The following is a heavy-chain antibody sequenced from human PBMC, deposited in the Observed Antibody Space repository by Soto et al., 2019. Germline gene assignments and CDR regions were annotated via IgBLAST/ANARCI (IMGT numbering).Heavy chain of an antibody. CDR1: GYTRTELS. D-gene: IGHD2-21*02. V-gene: IGHV1-24*01. Sequence: ASVKVSCKVSGYTRTELSMHWVRQAPGKGLEWMVGFDPEDGETIYAQKVQGRVTMTEDTSTDTAYMELSSLRSEDTAVYYCATLTYCGGACYPLANLQYYGMDVWGQGTPVTVSS. CDR2: FDPEDGET. CDR3: ATLTYCGGACYPLANLQYYGMDV. J-gene: IGHJ6*02.